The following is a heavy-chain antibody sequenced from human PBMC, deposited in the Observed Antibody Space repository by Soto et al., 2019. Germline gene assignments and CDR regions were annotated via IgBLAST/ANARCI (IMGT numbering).Heavy chain of an antibody. Sequence: QVQLVESGGGVVQPGRSLKLSCAASGFTFRSYAMNWVRQAPGKGLEWVAIIYYDGSNKYYADSVKGRFTISRDNSKNTLYLQMNSLSPEDTAVYYCAKTASGEWFGLSYAFDIWGQGTMVTVSS. J-gene: IGHJ3*02. V-gene: IGHV3-30*18. D-gene: IGHD3-10*01. CDR3: AKTASGEWFGLSYAFDI. CDR1: GFTFRSYA. CDR2: IYYDGSNK.